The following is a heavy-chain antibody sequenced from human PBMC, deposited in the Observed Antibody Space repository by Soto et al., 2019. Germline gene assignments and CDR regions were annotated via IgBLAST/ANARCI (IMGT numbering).Heavy chain of an antibody. J-gene: IGHJ4*02. D-gene: IGHD1-20*01. Sequence: SETLSLTCSVSGDAISNYYWSWIRQTPGRGLEWIGCVHESGSTDYNHSLSGRVIISLHTSKSQFSLSLRSATAADTATYYCARGTRALITSFFAYWGQGTPVTVSS. CDR3: ARGTRALITSFFAY. CDR1: GDAISNYY. V-gene: IGHV4-59*03. CDR2: VHESGST.